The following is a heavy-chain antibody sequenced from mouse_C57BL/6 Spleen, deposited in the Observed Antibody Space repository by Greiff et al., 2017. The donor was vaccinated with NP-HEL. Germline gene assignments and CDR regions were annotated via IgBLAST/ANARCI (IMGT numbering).Heavy chain of an antibody. CDR1: GYTFTDYY. V-gene: IGHV1-26*01. D-gene: IGHD2-1*01. Sequence: EVQLQQSGPELVKPGASVKISCKASGYTFTDYYMNWVKQSHGKSLEWIGDINPNNGGTSYNQKFKGKATLTVDKSSSTAYMELRSLTSEDSAVYYCAREDYYGNLRPPFDYWGQGTTLTVSS. J-gene: IGHJ2*01. CDR3: AREDYYGNLRPPFDY. CDR2: INPNNGGT.